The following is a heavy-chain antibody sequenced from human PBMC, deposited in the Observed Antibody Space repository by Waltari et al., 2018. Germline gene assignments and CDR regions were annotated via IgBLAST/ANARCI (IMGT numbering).Heavy chain of an antibody. CDR3: ARDYIEDDFWSGSRGNWFDP. CDR2: INAGNGKT. D-gene: IGHD3-3*01. Sequence: QVQLVQSGAEVKKPGASVKVSCKASGYTFTSYAMHWVRQAPGQRLEWMGWINAGNGKTKNSQKFQGRVTITRATSASTAYMELSSLRSEDTAVYYCARDYIEDDFWSGSRGNWFDPWGQGTLVTVSS. V-gene: IGHV1-3*01. CDR1: GYTFTSYA. J-gene: IGHJ5*02.